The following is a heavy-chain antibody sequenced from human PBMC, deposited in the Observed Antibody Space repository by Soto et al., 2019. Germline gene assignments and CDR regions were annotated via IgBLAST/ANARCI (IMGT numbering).Heavy chain of an antibody. J-gene: IGHJ4*02. V-gene: IGHV1-18*01. D-gene: IGHD3-10*01. CDR1: GYTFTNFG. Sequence: QVKLVQSGAEVKKPGASVKVSCKTSGYTFTNFGLSWVRQAPGQGLEGMGWISAYNGNTNYAQNFQGRVTMTTDTSTSTAYMELRSLRSDDTAVYYCARAGTPIDYWGQGTLVTVSS. CDR2: ISAYNGNT. CDR3: ARAGTPIDY.